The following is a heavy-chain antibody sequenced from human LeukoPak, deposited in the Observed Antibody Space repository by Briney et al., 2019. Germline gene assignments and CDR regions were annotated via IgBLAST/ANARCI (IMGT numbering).Heavy chain of an antibody. Sequence: SETLSLTCTVSGGSISSYYWSWIRQPPGKGLEWIGYIYYSGSTSYNPSLKSRVTISVDTSKNQFSLKLSSVTAADTAVYYCARGGSSYYYYYMDVWGKGTTVTVSS. V-gene: IGHV4-59*01. D-gene: IGHD3-16*01. CDR3: ARGGSSYYYYYMDV. CDR2: IYYSGST. CDR1: GGSISSYY. J-gene: IGHJ6*03.